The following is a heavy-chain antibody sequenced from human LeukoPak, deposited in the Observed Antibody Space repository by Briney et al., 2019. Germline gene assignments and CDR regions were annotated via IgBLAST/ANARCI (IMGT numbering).Heavy chain of an antibody. J-gene: IGHJ5*02. CDR3: ARETYDILTGYYIPGWFDP. D-gene: IGHD3-9*01. CDR1: GGSISSYY. V-gene: IGHV4-59*01. CDR2: IYYSGST. Sequence: SETLSLTCTVSGGSISSYYWSWIRQPPGKGLEWIGYIYYSGSTNYNPSLKSRVTISVDTSKNQFSLKPSSVTAADTAVYYCARETYDILTGYYIPGWFDPWGQGTLVTVSS.